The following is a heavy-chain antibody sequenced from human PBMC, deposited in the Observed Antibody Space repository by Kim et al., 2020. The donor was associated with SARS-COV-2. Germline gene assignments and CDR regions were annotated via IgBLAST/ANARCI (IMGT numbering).Heavy chain of an antibody. CDR1: GFTFSSYS. V-gene: IGHV3-21*01. J-gene: IGHJ4*02. D-gene: IGHD6-13*01. Sequence: GGSLRLSCAASGFTFSSYSMNWVRQAPGKGLEWVSSISSSSSYIYYADSVKGRFTISRDNAKNSLYLQMNSLRAEDTAVYYCARSRGVERLYSSSWYGANPPEAFDYWGQGTLVTVSS. CDR2: ISSSSSYI. CDR3: ARSRGVERLYSSSWYGANPPEAFDY.